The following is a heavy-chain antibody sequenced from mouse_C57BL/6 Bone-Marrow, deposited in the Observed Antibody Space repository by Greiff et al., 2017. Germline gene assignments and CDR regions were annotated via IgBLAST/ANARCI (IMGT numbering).Heavy chain of an antibody. Sequence: QVQLQQPGAELVQPGASVKMSCKASGYTFTSYWITWVKQRPGQGLEWIGDIYPTSGRTNYNEKFKSKAILTVDTSSNTAYMQPSSLTSEDSAVFYGARSGPLGRSFDYGGQGTTLTVSS. V-gene: IGHV1-55*01. CDR3: ARSGPLGRSFDY. D-gene: IGHD3-1*01. CDR1: GYTFTSYW. CDR2: IYPTSGRT. J-gene: IGHJ2*01.